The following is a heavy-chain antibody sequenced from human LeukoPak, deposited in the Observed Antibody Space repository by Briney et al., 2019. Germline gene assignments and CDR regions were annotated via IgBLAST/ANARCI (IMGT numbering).Heavy chain of an antibody. CDR1: GFTFSDYY. CDR3: ARDQDQARTEKNYYYYGMDV. CDR2: ISSSGSTI. Sequence: GGSLRLSCAASGFTFSDYYMSWIRQAPGKGLEWVSYISSSGSTIYYADSVKGRFTISRDNAKNSLYLQMNSLRAEETAVYYCARDQDQARTEKNYYYYGMDVWGQGTTVTVSS. V-gene: IGHV3-11*01. J-gene: IGHJ6*02.